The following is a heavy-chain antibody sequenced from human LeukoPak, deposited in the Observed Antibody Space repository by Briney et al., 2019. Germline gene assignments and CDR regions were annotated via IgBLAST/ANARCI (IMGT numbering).Heavy chain of an antibody. D-gene: IGHD6-19*01. CDR2: ISAYNGNT. V-gene: IGHV1-18*01. Sequence: ASVKVSCKASGYTFTSYGISWVRQAPGQRLEWMGWISAYNGNTNYAQKLQGRVTMTTDTSTSTAYMELRSLRSDDTAVYYCASAPYSSGWAYYFDYWGQGTLVTVSS. CDR3: ASAPYSSGWAYYFDY. J-gene: IGHJ4*02. CDR1: GYTFTSYG.